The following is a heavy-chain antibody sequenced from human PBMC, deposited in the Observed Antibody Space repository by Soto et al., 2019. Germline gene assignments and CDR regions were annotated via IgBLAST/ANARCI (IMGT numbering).Heavy chain of an antibody. V-gene: IGHV3-30-3*01. CDR2: ISYDGSNK. CDR1: GFTFSSYA. D-gene: IGHD6-13*01. Sequence: GGSLRLSCAASGFTFSSYAMHWVRQAPGKGLEWVAVISYDGSNKYYADSVKGRFTISRDNSKNTLYLQMNSLRAEDTAVYYCARTRSSSWFYYGMDVWGQGTTVTVSS. J-gene: IGHJ6*02. CDR3: ARTRSSSWFYYGMDV.